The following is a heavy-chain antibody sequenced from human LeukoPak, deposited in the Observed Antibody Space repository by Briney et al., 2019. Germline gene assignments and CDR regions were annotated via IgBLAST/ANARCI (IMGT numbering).Heavy chain of an antibody. J-gene: IGHJ6*03. CDR3: ARAHIVVVVAATGYYYYMDV. V-gene: IGHV1-69*06. CDR2: IIPIFGTA. CDR1: GGTFSSYA. Sequence: ASVKVSCQASGGTFSSYAISWVRQAPGQGLEWMGGIIPIFGTASYAQKFQGRVTITADKSTSTAYMELSSLRSEDTAVYYCARAHIVVVVAATGYYYYMDVWGKGTTVTVSS. D-gene: IGHD2-15*01.